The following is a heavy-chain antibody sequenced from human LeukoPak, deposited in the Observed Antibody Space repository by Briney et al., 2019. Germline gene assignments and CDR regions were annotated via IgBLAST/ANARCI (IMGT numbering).Heavy chain of an antibody. CDR1: GITFTTSA. D-gene: IGHD1-26*01. J-gene: IGHJ4*02. Sequence: GGSLRLSYAASGITFTTSAMHWVRQAPGKGLEYVSAISSNGVSTFYADSVRGRFTISRDNSKNTLYLQMGSLTSEDMAVYYCARAPYSGSYSDYWGQGTLVTVSS. CDR2: ISSNGVST. CDR3: ARAPYSGSYSDY. V-gene: IGHV3-64*02.